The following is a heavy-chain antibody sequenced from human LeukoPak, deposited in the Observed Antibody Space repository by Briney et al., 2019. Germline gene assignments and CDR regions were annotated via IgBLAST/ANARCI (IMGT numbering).Heavy chain of an antibody. J-gene: IGHJ4*02. CDR3: ARDWDSSGYYFDY. V-gene: IGHV3-11*01. CDR2: IINSDSTI. D-gene: IGHD3-22*01. CDR1: GLTFSDYY. Sequence: GGSLRLSCAASGLTFSDYYMSWIRQAPGKGLEWISHIINSDSTIYYADSVKGRFTISRDNSKNTLYLQMNSLRAEDTAIYYCARDWDSSGYYFDYWGQGTLVTVSS.